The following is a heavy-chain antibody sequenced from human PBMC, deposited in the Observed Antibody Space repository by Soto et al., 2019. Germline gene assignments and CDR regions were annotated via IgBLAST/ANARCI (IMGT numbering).Heavy chain of an antibody. CDR2: INTDGSDT. D-gene: IGHD2-21*01. Sequence: EVQLVESGGGLVQPGGSLTLSCAASGFTFSRHWMHWVRQAPGKGLVCVSRINTDGSDTTYADSVKGRVPISRDNAKNTLYLEMNSLRAEDTAGYYCVRGDAVTSWPLWSWGQGTLVTGS. V-gene: IGHV3-74*01. CDR1: GFTFSRHW. CDR3: VRGDAVTSWPLWS. J-gene: IGHJ4*02.